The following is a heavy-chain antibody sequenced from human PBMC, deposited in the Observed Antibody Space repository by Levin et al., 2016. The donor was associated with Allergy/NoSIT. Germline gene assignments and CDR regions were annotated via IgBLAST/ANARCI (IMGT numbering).Heavy chain of an antibody. V-gene: IGHV3-23*01. D-gene: IGHD3-10*01. CDR2: ISGSGGST. Sequence: WIRQPPGKGLEWVSVISGSGGSTYYADSVKGRFTISRDNSKNTLYLQMNSLRAEDTAVYYCARDKGKWFGGVPYGMDVWGQGTTVTVSS. CDR3: ARDKGKWFGGVPYGMDV. J-gene: IGHJ6*02.